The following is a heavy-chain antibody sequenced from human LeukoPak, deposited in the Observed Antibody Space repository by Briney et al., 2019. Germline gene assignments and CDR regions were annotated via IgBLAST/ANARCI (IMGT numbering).Heavy chain of an antibody. J-gene: IGHJ4*02. CDR3: ARLMFLWPPIYFDY. Sequence: GGSLRLSCSASGSTFTTYWMSWVRQAPGKGLEWVANIKQDGSETFYVDSVKGRFTISRDNARNSVYLQMNSLRAEDTAVYYCARLMFLWPPIYFDYWGQGTLVTVSS. CDR1: GSTFTTYW. V-gene: IGHV3-7*01. D-gene: IGHD2-8*01. CDR2: IKQDGSET.